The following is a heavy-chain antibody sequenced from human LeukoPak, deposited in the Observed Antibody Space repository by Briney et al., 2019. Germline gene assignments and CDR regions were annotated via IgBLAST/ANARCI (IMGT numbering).Heavy chain of an antibody. J-gene: IGHJ3*02. CDR1: GFTFSSYS. V-gene: IGHV3-48*04. CDR2: ISSSSSTI. D-gene: IGHD6-19*01. Sequence: GGSLRLSCAASGFTFSSYSMNWVRQAPGKGLEWVSYISSSSSTIYYADSVKGRFTISRDNAKNSLYLQMNSLRAEDTAVYYCARDAAAGYSSGWSGHAFDIWGQGTMVTVSS. CDR3: ARDAAAGYSSGWSGHAFDI.